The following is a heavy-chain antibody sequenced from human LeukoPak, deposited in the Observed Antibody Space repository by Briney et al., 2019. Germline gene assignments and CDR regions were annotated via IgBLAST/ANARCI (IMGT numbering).Heavy chain of an antibody. J-gene: IGHJ4*02. D-gene: IGHD6-13*01. CDR3: ARDRRVEAAGFDY. CDR2: IYHSGST. V-gene: IGHV4-4*02. Sequence: PSETLSLTCAVSGGSISSSNWWSWVRQPPGKGLEWIGEIYHSGSTNYNPSLKSRVTISVDKSKNQFSLKLSSVTAADTAVYYCARDRRVEAAGFDYWGQGTLVTVSS. CDR1: GGSISSSNW.